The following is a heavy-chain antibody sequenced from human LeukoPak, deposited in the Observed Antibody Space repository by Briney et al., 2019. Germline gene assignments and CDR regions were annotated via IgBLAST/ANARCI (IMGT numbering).Heavy chain of an antibody. CDR3: TRGDHSGSGSYYLDY. D-gene: IGHD3-10*01. CDR1: GFTFGDYP. V-gene: IGHV3-49*04. J-gene: IGHJ4*02. CDR2: IRSKAYGGTT. Sequence: GGSLRLSCIASGFTFGDYPMSWVRQAPGKGLEWVGFIRSKAYGGTTQYAASVKGRFTISTDDSKSIAYLQMNGLKTEDTAVYYCTRGDHSGSGSYYLDYWGQGTLVTVSS.